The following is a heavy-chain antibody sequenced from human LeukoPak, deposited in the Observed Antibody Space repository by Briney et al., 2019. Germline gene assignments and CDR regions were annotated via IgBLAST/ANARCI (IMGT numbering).Heavy chain of an antibody. CDR2: IYYSGTT. J-gene: IGHJ5*02. D-gene: IGHD3-10*01. V-gene: IGHV4-39*07. CDR1: GGSISSSPYY. CDR3: ARLVLLWFGEPRTWFDP. Sequence: SETLSLTCTVSGGSISSSPYYWGWIRQPPGKGLEWIGSIYYSGTTHYNPSLESRVTISVGTSKNQFSLKLASVTAADTAVYYCARLVLLWFGEPRTWFDPWGQGTLVTVSS.